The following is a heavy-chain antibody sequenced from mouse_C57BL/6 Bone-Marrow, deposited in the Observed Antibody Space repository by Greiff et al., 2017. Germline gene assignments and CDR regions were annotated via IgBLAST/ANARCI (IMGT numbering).Heavy chain of an antibody. D-gene: IGHD2-4*01. J-gene: IGHJ3*01. CDR3: ARNYDYVGWFAY. Sequence: EVMLVESGGGLVKPGGSLKISCAASGFTFSDYGMHWVRQAPGKGLEWVAYISSGSSTIYYADTVKGPFTISRDNAKNTLFLQMTSLRSEDTAMYYCARNYDYVGWFAYWGQGTLVTVSA. CDR2: ISSGSSTI. V-gene: IGHV5-17*01. CDR1: GFTFSDYG.